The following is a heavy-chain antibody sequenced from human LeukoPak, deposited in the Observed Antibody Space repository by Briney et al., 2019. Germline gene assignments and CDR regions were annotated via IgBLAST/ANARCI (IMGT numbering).Heavy chain of an antibody. Sequence: PGGSLRLSCEGSGFTFSAYNMNWVRQAPGKGLESISYISSSSATIFYADSVKGRFTISRDNAKNSLYLQMNSLRAEDTAFYYCVKERSRTGYFDYWGQGTLVTVSS. J-gene: IGHJ4*02. D-gene: IGHD2-2*01. V-gene: IGHV3-48*04. CDR2: ISSSSATI. CDR3: VKERSRTGYFDY. CDR1: GFTFSAYN.